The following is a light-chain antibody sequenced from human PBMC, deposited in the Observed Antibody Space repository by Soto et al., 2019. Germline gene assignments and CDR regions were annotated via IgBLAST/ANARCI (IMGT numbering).Light chain of an antibody. J-gene: IGKJ5*01. V-gene: IGKV3-20*01. CDR1: QSVSSSY. Sequence: EIVLTQYTGTLSFSAGERATLSCRASQSVSSSYLAWYQQKPGQAPRLLIYGASSRATGIPDRFSGSGSGTDFTLTISRLEPEDFEVYYCQQYGSSPPFTFGQGTRLEI. CDR3: QQYGSSPPFT. CDR2: GAS.